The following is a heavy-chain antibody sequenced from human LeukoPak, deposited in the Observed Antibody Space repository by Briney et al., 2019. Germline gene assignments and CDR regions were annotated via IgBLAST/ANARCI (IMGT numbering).Heavy chain of an antibody. CDR3: ARSLNSSPPFDY. J-gene: IGHJ4*02. Sequence: SETLSLTCTVSGGSISSYYWSWIRQPPGKELEWIGYTYYSGSTNYNPSLKSRVTISIDTSKNQFSLKLSSVTAADTAVYYCARSLNSSPPFDYWGQGTLVTVSS. D-gene: IGHD6-13*01. V-gene: IGHV4-59*01. CDR2: TYYSGST. CDR1: GGSISSYY.